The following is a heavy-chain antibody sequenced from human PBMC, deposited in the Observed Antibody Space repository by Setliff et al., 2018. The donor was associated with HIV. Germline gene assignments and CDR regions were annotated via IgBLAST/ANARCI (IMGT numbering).Heavy chain of an antibody. D-gene: IGHD2-2*01. Sequence: ASVKVSCKASGYTFTSCDIHWVRQATGQGLEWMGWMNPYTGNAGFAQKFQDRVAMTRNTSISTTYMELSSLRSEDTAVYFCARAPRGVGSSSHFDYWGRGTLVTVSS. J-gene: IGHJ4*02. CDR1: GYTFTSCD. CDR2: MNPYTGNA. V-gene: IGHV1-8*02. CDR3: ARAPRGVGSSSHFDY.